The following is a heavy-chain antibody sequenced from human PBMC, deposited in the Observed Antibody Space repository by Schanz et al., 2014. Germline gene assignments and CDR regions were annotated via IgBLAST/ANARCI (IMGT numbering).Heavy chain of an antibody. CDR3: AKEVGFGSGSYLTFDY. Sequence: KISCAASVFTVSSHHMNWVRQAPGKGLEWVSSISSSGSTTHYAYSVKGRFTISRDNSKNMLYLQMKSLRVEDTDVYYYAKEVGFGSGSYLTFDYWGQGSLXTVSS. D-gene: IGHD3-10*01. V-gene: IGHV3-23*01. CDR2: ISSSGSTT. CDR1: VFTVSSHH. J-gene: IGHJ4*02.